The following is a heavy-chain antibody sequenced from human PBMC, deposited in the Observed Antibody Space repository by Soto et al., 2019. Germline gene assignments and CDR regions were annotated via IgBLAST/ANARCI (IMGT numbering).Heavy chain of an antibody. V-gene: IGHV4-31*01. CDR2: IYYSGST. J-gene: IGHJ5*01. Sequence: TLSLTCTVSGGSVSSGGYYWIWTRQHPGKGLEWIGYIYYSGSTYYNPSLKSQVTISVDTSKNQFSLNLSSVTAADTAVYYCARLGGFYQSLDSWGQGTLVTVSS. CDR3: ARLGGFYQSLDS. CDR1: GGSVSSGGYY. D-gene: IGHD3-22*01.